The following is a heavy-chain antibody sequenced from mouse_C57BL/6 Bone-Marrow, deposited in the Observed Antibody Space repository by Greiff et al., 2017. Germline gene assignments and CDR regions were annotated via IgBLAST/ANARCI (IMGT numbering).Heavy chain of an antibody. CDR3: ARQYYGSSDGYWYFEV. D-gene: IGHD1-1*01. J-gene: IGHJ1*03. Sequence: DVQLQESGGDLVKPGGSLKLSCAASGFTFSSYGLSWVRQTPDTRLEWVATLSSGGSYTYYPDSVKGRFPISRANAKNPLYQQMSSLKSEDTAMYYCARQYYGSSDGYWYFEVWGTGTTVTVSS. CDR2: LSSGGSYT. V-gene: IGHV5-6*01. CDR1: GFTFSSYG.